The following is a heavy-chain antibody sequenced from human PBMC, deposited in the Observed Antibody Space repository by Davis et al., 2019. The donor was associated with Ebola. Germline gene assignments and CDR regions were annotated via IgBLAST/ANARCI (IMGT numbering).Heavy chain of an antibody. D-gene: IGHD6-13*01. V-gene: IGHV6-1*01. CDR3: ARGRSWPLDS. J-gene: IGHJ4*02. CDR1: GASVSSHSAA. Sequence: SETLSLTCVISGASVSSHSAACNWIRQSPSRGLEWLGRTYYRSKWYNDYAVSVKSRITFHSDTSKNQFSLQLNSVTPEDTAVYYCARGRSWPLDSWGQGTLVTVSS. CDR2: TYYRSKWYN.